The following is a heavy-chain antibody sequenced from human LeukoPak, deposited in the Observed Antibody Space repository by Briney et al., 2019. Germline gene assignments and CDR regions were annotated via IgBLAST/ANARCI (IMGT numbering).Heavy chain of an antibody. D-gene: IGHD1-26*01. Sequence: AGGPLRLSCAASGFTFSTYGMTWVRQAPGKGLEWISYISSSSDSIKYADSVKGRFTSSRDKSKNTLHLQMNSLRAEDTAIYYCARDTSFAVGATLDFWGQGTLVTVSS. J-gene: IGHJ4*02. CDR3: ARDTSFAVGATLDF. V-gene: IGHV3-48*01. CDR1: GFTFSTYG. CDR2: ISSSSDSI.